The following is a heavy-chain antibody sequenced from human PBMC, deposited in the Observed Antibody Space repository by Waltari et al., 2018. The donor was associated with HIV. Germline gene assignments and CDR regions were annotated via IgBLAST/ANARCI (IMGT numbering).Heavy chain of an antibody. CDR1: GFTFGDYG. J-gene: IGHJ6*02. D-gene: IGHD2-15*01. CDR2: IWNDGSNK. V-gene: IGHV3-33*01. Sequence: QVHLVESGGGVVHPGRSLRLSCGASGFTFGDYGMNWVRRAPGRGVVLVAVIWNDGSNKYYAGSVKGRFTISRDNSKNTLYLQMNSLRADDTAVYYCARVSPDCSGGGCYYHGMDVWGRGTTVTVS. CDR3: ARVSPDCSGGGCYYHGMDV.